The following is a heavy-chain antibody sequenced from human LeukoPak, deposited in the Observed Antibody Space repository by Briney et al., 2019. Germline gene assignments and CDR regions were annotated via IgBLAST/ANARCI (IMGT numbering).Heavy chain of an antibody. CDR1: GYTFTGYY. CDR3: ARSDVLQRYQLLHYYYYMDV. V-gene: IGHV1-69*13. Sequence: GASVKVSCKASGYTFTGYYMHWVRQAPGQGLEWMGGIIPFFSTSNYAQKFQGRVTITADESTSTAYMELRSLTSEDTAVYYCARSDVLQRYQLLHYYYYMDVWGKGTTVTISS. D-gene: IGHD2-2*01. J-gene: IGHJ6*03. CDR2: IIPFFSTS.